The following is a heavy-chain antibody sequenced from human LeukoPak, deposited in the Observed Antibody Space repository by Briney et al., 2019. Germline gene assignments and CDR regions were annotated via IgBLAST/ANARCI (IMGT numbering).Heavy chain of an antibody. CDR3: ARGSDCSGGSCYSYWYFDL. CDR1: GFTFSSYG. V-gene: IGHV3-21*05. Sequence: GGSLRLSCAASGFTFSSYGMHWVRQAPGKGLEWVSYISYSSDYTSYADSVKGRFTISRDNAKNTLYLQMNSLRAEDTAMYYCARGSDCSGGSCYSYWYFDLWGRGTLVTVSS. CDR2: ISYSSDYT. J-gene: IGHJ2*01. D-gene: IGHD2-15*01.